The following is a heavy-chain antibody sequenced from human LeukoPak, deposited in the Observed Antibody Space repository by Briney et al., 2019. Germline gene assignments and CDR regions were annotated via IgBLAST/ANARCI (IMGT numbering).Heavy chain of an antibody. J-gene: IGHJ1*01. Sequence: GGSLRLSCAASGFTFDYAMSWVRQTPVKGLEWVSVISGSGGSTYYADSVKGRFTISRVNSKNTLYLQMNSQRAEDTAVYYCAKENYGDSTGGRFQHWGQGTLVTVSS. CDR1: GFTFDYA. V-gene: IGHV3-23*01. D-gene: IGHD4-17*01. CDR2: ISGSGGST. CDR3: AKENYGDSTGGRFQH.